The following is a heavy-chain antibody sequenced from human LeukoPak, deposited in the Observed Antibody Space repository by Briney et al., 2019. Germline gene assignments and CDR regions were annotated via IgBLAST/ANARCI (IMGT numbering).Heavy chain of an antibody. CDR1: GSTFSSYS. CDR2: ISSSSSTI. Sequence: GGSLRLSCAASGSTFSSYSMNWVRQAPGKGLEWVSYISSSSSTINYADSVGGRFTISRDNAKNSLYLQMNSLRVEDTALYYCARDWSMDYWGQGTLVTVSS. V-gene: IGHV3-48*01. CDR3: ARDWSMDY. J-gene: IGHJ4*02.